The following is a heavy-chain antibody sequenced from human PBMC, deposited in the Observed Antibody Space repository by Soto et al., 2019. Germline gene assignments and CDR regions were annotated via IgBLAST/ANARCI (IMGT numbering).Heavy chain of an antibody. V-gene: IGHV1-2*02. CDR2: INPNSGGT. CDR3: VRPWAGNDAFDI. Sequence: ASLKVSCKASGYTFTGYYMHWVRQAPGQGLEWMGWINPNSGGTNYAQKFQGRVTMTRDTSISTAYMELSRLRSDDTAVYYCVRPWAGNDAFDIWGQGTMVTVSS. J-gene: IGHJ3*02. D-gene: IGHD6-19*01. CDR1: GYTFTGYY.